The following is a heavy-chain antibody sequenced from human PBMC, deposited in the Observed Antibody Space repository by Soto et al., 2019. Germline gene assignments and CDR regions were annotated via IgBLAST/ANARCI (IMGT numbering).Heavy chain of an antibody. D-gene: IGHD2-15*01. V-gene: IGHV3-15*01. J-gene: IGHJ4*02. CDR1: GFTFSNAW. Sequence: EVQLVESGGGLGKPGGSLRLSCAASGFTFSNAWMSWVRQAPGKGLEWVGRIKSKTDGGTTDYAAPVKGRFTISREDSKNTLYLQMNSLKTEDTAVYYCTTMAVVAATDYWGQGTLVTVSS. CDR3: TTMAVVAATDY. CDR2: IKSKTDGGTT.